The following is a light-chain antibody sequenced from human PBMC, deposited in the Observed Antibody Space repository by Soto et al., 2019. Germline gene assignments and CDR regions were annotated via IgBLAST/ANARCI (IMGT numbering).Light chain of an antibody. CDR3: QQYYSNPRT. J-gene: IGKJ1*01. CDR2: WAS. CDR1: QSVLYTSNNKNY. V-gene: IGKV4-1*01. Sequence: DIVMTQSPDSLAVSLGERATINCKSSQSVLYTSNNKNYLAWYQQKPGQSPKLLIYWASTRESGVPDRFSGSGSGTDFTLTISSLQAEDVAVYYCQQYYSNPRTFGQGTKVDI.